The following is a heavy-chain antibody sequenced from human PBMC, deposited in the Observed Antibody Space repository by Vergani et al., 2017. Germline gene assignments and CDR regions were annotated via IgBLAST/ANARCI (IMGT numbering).Heavy chain of an antibody. V-gene: IGHV4-38-2*02. Sequence: QVQLQESGPGLVKPSETLSLTCTVSGYSISSGYYWGWIRQPPGKGLEWIGSIYHSGSTYYNPSHKRRVTISVDTSKTQFSLKRSSVTAADTAVYYCARESGGYVWWGYEAWFDPWGQGTLVTVSA. J-gene: IGHJ5*02. D-gene: IGHD3-16*01. CDR2: IYHSGST. CDR3: ARESGGYVWWGYEAWFDP. CDR1: GYSISSGYY.